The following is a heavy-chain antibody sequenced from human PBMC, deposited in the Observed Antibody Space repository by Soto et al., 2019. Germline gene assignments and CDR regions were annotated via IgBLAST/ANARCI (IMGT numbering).Heavy chain of an antibody. Sequence: SLRLSCSASGFTFSSYAMHWVRQAPGKELEYVSSISTNGGSTHYADSVKGRFTISRDNSKNTQYLQMSSLRADDTAVYYCVKGEYYYDSSGYYPFDYQGQGTLVTVPS. D-gene: IGHD3-22*01. V-gene: IGHV3-64D*06. CDR2: ISTNGGST. CDR3: VKGEYYYDSSGYYPFDY. CDR1: GFTFSSYA. J-gene: IGHJ4*02.